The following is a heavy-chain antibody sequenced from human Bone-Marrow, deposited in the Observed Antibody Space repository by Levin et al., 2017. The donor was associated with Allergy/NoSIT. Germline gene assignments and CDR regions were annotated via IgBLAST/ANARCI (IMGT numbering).Heavy chain of an antibody. Sequence: SQTLSLTCAVYGGSFRGYYWSWIRQPPGKGLEWIGEINHSGSTNYNPSLKSRVTISVDTSKNQFSLKLSSVTAADTAVYYCARGPGVGVTSWQDLYYDYGMDGWGQGTTVTVSS. CDR1: GGSFRGYY. CDR2: INHSGST. CDR3: ARGPGVGVTSWQDLYYDYGMDG. D-gene: IGHD2-2*01. J-gene: IGHJ6*02. V-gene: IGHV4-34*01.